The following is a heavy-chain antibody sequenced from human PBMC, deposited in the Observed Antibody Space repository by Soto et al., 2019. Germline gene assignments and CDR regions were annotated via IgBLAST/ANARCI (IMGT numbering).Heavy chain of an antibody. CDR3: ARETYYYESSRFRTATIGAFDI. J-gene: IGHJ3*02. D-gene: IGHD3-22*01. Sequence: GGSLRLSCAASGFTVSGNYMSWVRQAPGKGLEWVSVIYSGGSTYYADSVKGRFTISRDNSKNTLYLQMNSLRAEDTAVYYCARETYYYESSRFRTATIGAFDIWGQGTMVTVSS. CDR1: GFTVSGNY. CDR2: IYSGGST. V-gene: IGHV3-66*01.